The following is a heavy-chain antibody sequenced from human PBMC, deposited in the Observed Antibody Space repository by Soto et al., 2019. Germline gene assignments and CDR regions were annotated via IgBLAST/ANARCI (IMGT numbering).Heavy chain of an antibody. V-gene: IGHV3-74*01. CDR2: INSDGSST. CDR1: GFTFSSYW. D-gene: IGHD2-15*01. Sequence: GGSLRLSCAASGFTFSSYWMHWVRQAPGKGLVWVSRINSDGSSTSYADSVKGRFTISRDNAKNTLYLQMNILRAEDTAVYYFARFLGYCSGGSCHNWFDPWGQGTPVTVSS. CDR3: ARFLGYCSGGSCHNWFDP. J-gene: IGHJ5*02.